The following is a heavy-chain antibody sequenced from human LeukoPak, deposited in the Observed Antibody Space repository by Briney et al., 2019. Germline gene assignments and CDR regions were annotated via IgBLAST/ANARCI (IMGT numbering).Heavy chain of an antibody. V-gene: IGHV4-61*02. CDR3: ARDGQAATNYYYYYMDV. J-gene: IGHJ6*03. Sequence: KSSETLSLTCTVSGGSISSGSYYWSWIRQPAGKGLEWIGRIYTSGSTNYNPSLKSRVTISVDTSKNQFSLKLSSVTAADTAVYYCARDGQAATNYYYYYMDVWDKGTTVTVSS. CDR2: IYTSGST. CDR1: GGSISSGSYY. D-gene: IGHD1-14*01.